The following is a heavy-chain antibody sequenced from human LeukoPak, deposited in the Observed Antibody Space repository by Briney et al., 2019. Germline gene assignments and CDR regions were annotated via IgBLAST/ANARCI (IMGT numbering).Heavy chain of an antibody. CDR3: ARDLGGPYGAGAFDI. CDR2: IRYDGSNK. V-gene: IGHV3-30*02. Sequence: GGSLRLSCAASGFTFSSYGMHWVRQAPGKGLEWVAFIRYDGSNKYYADSVKGRFTISRDNSKNSLYLQMNSLRAEDTAVYYCARDLGGPYGAGAFDIWGQGTMVTVSS. J-gene: IGHJ3*02. D-gene: IGHD3-10*01. CDR1: GFTFSSYG.